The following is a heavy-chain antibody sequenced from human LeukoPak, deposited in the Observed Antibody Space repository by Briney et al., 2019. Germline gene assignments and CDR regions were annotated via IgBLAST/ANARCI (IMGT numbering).Heavy chain of an antibody. CDR2: VSGSGGAT. CDR1: GFTFNKYA. D-gene: IGHD1-1*01. V-gene: IGHV3-23*01. J-gene: IGHJ6*03. CDR3: AKNRGGTYKYYMDV. Sequence: PGGSLRLSCAASGFTFNKYAMSWVRQAPGMGLEWLSYVSGSGGATYYADSVKGWFTISRDNSKNTVYLQMGSLRAEDTAVYYCAKNRGGTYKYYMDVWGNGTTVTVSS.